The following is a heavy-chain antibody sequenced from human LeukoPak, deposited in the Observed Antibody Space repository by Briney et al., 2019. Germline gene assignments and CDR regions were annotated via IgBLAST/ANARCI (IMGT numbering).Heavy chain of an antibody. CDR3: ARGHLHCDILTDDAFDI. CDR1: GFTFSSYG. Sequence: GRSLRLSCAASGFTFSSYGMHWVRQAPGKGLEWVAVIWYDGSNKYYADSVKGRFTVSRDNSKNTLYLQMNSLRAEDTAVYYCARGHLHCDILTDDAFDIWGQGTMVTVSS. D-gene: IGHD3-9*01. J-gene: IGHJ3*02. CDR2: IWYDGSNK. V-gene: IGHV3-33*01.